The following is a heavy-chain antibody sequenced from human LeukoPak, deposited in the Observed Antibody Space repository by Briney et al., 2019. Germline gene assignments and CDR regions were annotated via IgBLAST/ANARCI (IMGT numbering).Heavy chain of an antibody. J-gene: IGHJ3*02. CDR1: GGSISSYY. V-gene: IGHV4-59*01. CDR3: ARADIVVVPAAIRGAFDI. CDR2: IYYSGST. Sequence: PSETLSLTCTVSGGSISSYYWSWIRQPPGKGLEWIGYIYYSGSTTYNPSLKSRVTISVDTSKNQFSLKLSSVTAADTAVYYCARADIVVVPAAIRGAFDIWGQGTMVTVSS. D-gene: IGHD2-2*02.